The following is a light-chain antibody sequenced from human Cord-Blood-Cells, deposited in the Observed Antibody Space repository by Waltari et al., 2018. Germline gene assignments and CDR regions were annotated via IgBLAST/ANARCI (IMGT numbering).Light chain of an antibody. CDR2: DVS. V-gene: IGLV2-11*01. Sequence: QSALTQSRSASGSSGQTATISCTGTSSDDGGCHYVSWYQQHPCKATKLMIYDVSKRPSVLPDRYAVSKSGNTASLAIAGLQAEDEADCYCCSYAGSYTWVFGGGTKLTVL. J-gene: IGLJ3*02. CDR1: SSDDGGCHY. CDR3: CSYAGSYTWV.